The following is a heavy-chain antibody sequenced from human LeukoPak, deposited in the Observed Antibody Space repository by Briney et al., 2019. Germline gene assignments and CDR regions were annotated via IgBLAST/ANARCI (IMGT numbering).Heavy chain of an antibody. CDR2: IYYSGST. V-gene: IGHV4-39*02. CDR3: AGEAFGTHYYDSSGYSRKIYYFDY. J-gene: IGHJ4*02. CDR1: GGSISSSSYY. D-gene: IGHD3-22*01. Sequence: SETLSLTCTVSGGSISSSSYYWGWIRQPPGKGLEWIGSIYYSGSTYYNPSLKSRVTISVDTSKNQFSLKLSSVTAADTAVYYCAGEAFGTHYYDSSGYSRKIYYFDYWGQGTLVTVSS.